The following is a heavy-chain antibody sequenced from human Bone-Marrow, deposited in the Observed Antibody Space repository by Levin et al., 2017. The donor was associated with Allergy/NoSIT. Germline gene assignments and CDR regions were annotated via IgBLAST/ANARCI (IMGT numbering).Heavy chain of an antibody. CDR1: GGSISSYY. CDR3: ARQNYDYSSYKYYGMDV. D-gene: IGHD3-16*01. Sequence: KSSETLSLTCTVSGGSISSYYWSWIRQPPGKGLEWIGYIYYSGSTDYNPSLKSRVTISVDTSKNQFSLKLSSVTAADTAVYYCARQNYDYSSYKYYGMDVWGQGTTVTVSS. V-gene: IGHV4-59*08. CDR2: IYYSGST. J-gene: IGHJ6*02.